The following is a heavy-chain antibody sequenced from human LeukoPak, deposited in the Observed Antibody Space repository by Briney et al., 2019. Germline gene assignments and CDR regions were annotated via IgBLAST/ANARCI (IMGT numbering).Heavy chain of an antibody. CDR3: ARRQANGGWPRFSNLDGMDV. V-gene: IGHV3-7*03. Sequence: GGSLRLSCAASGFIFRSYWMSWLRQAPGKGLEWVSNIKQDANEKYYADSVKGRFIISRDNAKNSLYLQMNSLRAEDTAVYYCARRQANGGWPRFSNLDGMDVWGQGTTVTVSS. CDR2: IKQDANEK. J-gene: IGHJ6*02. CDR1: GFIFRSYW. D-gene: IGHD6-19*01.